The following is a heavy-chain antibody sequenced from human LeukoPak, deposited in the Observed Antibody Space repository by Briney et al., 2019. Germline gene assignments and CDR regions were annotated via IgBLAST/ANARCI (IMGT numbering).Heavy chain of an antibody. CDR1: GFAFSNYA. V-gene: IGHV3-23*01. CDR3: AKAVRSMVTGGGYFDS. D-gene: IGHD3-10*01. J-gene: IGHJ4*02. Sequence: GGSLPLPCAASGFAFSNYAMSWVRPAPRKGLGWVWSLSGCGDSRYYADSVMGRFTISRDDSKNTQYLQMISLIAEDTAVYYCAKAVRSMVTGGGYFDSWGQGTLVTVSS. CDR2: LSGCGDSR.